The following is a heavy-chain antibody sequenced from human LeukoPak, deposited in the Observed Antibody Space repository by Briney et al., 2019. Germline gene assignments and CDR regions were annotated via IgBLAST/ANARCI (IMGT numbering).Heavy chain of an antibody. D-gene: IGHD4-17*01. V-gene: IGHV3-30-3*01. CDR1: GFTFSSYA. J-gene: IGHJ4*02. Sequence: GGSLRLSCAASGFTFSSYAMSWVRQAPGKGLEWVAVISYDGSNKYYADSVKGRFTISRDNSKNTLYLQMNSLRAEDTAVYYCARDDYGYYFDYWGQGTLVTVSS. CDR3: ARDDYGYYFDY. CDR2: ISYDGSNK.